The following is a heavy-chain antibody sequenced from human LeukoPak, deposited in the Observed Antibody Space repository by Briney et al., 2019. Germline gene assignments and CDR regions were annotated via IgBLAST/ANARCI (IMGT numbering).Heavy chain of an antibody. CDR1: GGSISSSSYY. Sequence: SETLSLTCTVSGGSISSSSYYWGWIRQPPGKGLEWIGSIYYSGSTYYNPSLKSRVTISVDTSKNQFPLKLSSVTAADTAVYYCAREYYDYVWGSYRPPQYFDYWGQGTLVTVSS. J-gene: IGHJ4*02. CDR3: AREYYDYVWGSYRPPQYFDY. V-gene: IGHV4-39*06. D-gene: IGHD3-16*02. CDR2: IYYSGST.